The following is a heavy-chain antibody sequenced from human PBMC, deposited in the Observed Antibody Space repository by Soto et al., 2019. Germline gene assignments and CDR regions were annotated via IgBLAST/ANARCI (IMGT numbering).Heavy chain of an antibody. CDR2: IYYSGST. CDR1: GGSISSYY. Sequence: PSETLSLTCTVSGGSISSYYWSWIRQPPGKGLEWIGYIYYSGSTNYNPSLKSRVTISVDTSKNQFSLKLSSVTAADTAVYYCARAGNYDFWSGAKWFDPWGQGTLVTVSS. V-gene: IGHV4-59*01. D-gene: IGHD3-3*01. J-gene: IGHJ5*02. CDR3: ARAGNYDFWSGAKWFDP.